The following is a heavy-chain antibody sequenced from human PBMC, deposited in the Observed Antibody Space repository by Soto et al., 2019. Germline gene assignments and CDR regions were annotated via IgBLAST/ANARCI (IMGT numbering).Heavy chain of an antibody. CDR3: ARDERYYDFWSGYYKYYYYYDMDV. J-gene: IGHJ6*03. CDR2: IKQDGSEK. Sequence: GGSLRLSCAASGFTFSSYWMSWVRQAPGKGLEWVANIKQDGSEKYYVDSVKGRFTISRDNAKNSLYLQMNSLRAEDTAVYYCARDERYYDFWSGYYKYYYYYDMDVWGKGTTVTVSS. V-gene: IGHV3-7*01. CDR1: GFTFSSYW. D-gene: IGHD3-3*01.